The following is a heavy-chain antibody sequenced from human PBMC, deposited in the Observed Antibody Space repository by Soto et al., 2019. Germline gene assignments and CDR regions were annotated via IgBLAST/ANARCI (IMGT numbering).Heavy chain of an antibody. J-gene: IGHJ4*02. CDR2: ITHFGGT. CDR1: GGSLSGVH. D-gene: IGHD1-26*01. Sequence: QVQVQQWGAGLLKPSETLSLTCEVFGGSLSGVHWTWIRQSPGEGLEWIGEITHFGGTNSNPSLKSRVTISADTSKALFSLHLTSVTAADTAVYFGAGGRGNVWVPPVHWGQGALVPVSS. V-gene: IGHV4-34*01. CDR3: AGGRGNVWVPPVH.